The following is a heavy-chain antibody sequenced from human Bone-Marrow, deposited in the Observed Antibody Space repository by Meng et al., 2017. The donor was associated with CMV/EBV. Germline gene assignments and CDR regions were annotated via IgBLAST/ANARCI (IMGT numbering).Heavy chain of an antibody. J-gene: IGHJ4*02. D-gene: IGHD2-21*01. CDR1: GTSFSDYS. V-gene: IGHV4-34*01. CDR3: AGEIDI. Sequence: SQTLSLTCAVHGTSFSDYSWTWIRHSPRKGLEWIGQINHRGSTNFNPSLMGRVTMSVDSSKEQFSLRLTSMTAADTAVYYCAGEIDIWGQGTAVTVPS. CDR2: INHRGST.